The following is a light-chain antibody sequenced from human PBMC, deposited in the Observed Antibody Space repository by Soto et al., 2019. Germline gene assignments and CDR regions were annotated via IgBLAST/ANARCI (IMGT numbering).Light chain of an antibody. Sequence: EIVLRQSPGTLSLSPGERATLSCRASQSVSSSYLAWYQQKPGQAPRLLTYGASSRATGIPDRFSGSGSGTDFTLTISRLEPEDFAVYYCQQYGSSPKTFGQGTKV. CDR1: QSVSSSY. CDR2: GAS. J-gene: IGKJ1*01. CDR3: QQYGSSPKT. V-gene: IGKV3-20*01.